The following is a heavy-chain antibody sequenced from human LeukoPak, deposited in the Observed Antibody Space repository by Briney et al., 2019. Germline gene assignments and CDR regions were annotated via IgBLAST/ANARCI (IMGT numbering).Heavy chain of an antibody. CDR2: ISGSGGST. Sequence: GGSLRLSCAASGFTFSSDAMSWVRHAPGKGLEWVSAISGSGGSTYYADSVKGRFTISRDNSKNTLYLQMNSLRAEDTAVYYCAKVQPQYYDFWSGYYTDYYYYYGMDVWGQGTTVTVSS. D-gene: IGHD3-3*01. CDR3: AKVQPQYYDFWSGYYTDYYYYYGMDV. CDR1: GFTFSSDA. J-gene: IGHJ6*02. V-gene: IGHV3-23*01.